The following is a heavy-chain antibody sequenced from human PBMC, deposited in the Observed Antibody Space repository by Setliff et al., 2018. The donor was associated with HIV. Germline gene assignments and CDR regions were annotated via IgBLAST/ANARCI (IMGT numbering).Heavy chain of an antibody. Sequence: PGGSLRLSCAASGFTFGDYYMTWIRQAPKKGLECVAYISSRGSVIQYADSVKGRFTISRDNAKNSLYLEMNSLKGEDTAVYYCAGSRGYFVNADWGQGTLVTVSS. J-gene: IGHJ4*02. D-gene: IGHD3-22*01. CDR2: ISSRGSVI. V-gene: IGHV3-11*04. CDR1: GFTFGDYY. CDR3: AGSRGYFVNAD.